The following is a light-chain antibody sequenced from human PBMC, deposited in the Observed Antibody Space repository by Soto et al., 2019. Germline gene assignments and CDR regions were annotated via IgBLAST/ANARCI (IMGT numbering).Light chain of an antibody. V-gene: IGLV2-14*03. J-gene: IGLJ1*01. CDR1: SSDVGGYNS. Sequence: QSALTQPASVSGSPGESITISCTGTSSDVGGYNSVSWYQHHPGKAPKLLLYDVGDRPSGVSYRFSGSKSGNTASLTISGLQAADEADEFCLSFTSSMTNVFGSGTKLTVL. CDR2: DVG. CDR3: LSFTSSMTNV.